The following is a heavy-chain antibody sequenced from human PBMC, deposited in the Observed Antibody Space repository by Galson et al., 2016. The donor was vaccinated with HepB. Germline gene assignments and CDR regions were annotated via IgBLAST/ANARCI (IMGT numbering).Heavy chain of an antibody. CDR1: KFTFSSYS. D-gene: IGHD3-22*01. Sequence: SLRLSCAASKFTFSSYSMNWVRQTPGKGLEWVAVISYDGSPKYYADSVKGRFTISRDNSKNTLYLQMNSLRAEDTAIYYCARDLKIYYSNNRDGFNIWGLGTMVTVSS. J-gene: IGHJ3*02. V-gene: IGHV3-30*04. CDR3: ARDLKIYYSNNRDGFNI. CDR2: ISYDGSPK.